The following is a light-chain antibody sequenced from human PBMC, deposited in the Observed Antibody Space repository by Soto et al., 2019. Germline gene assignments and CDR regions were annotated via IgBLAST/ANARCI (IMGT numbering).Light chain of an antibody. CDR1: QSVSSYY. V-gene: IGKV3-20*01. J-gene: IGKJ1*01. Sequence: EIVLTQSPGTLSLSPGERATLSCRASQSVSSYYLAWYQQKPGQAPRLLIYAASSRATGIPDRFSGGGSGTDFTLTIGRLEPEDCAVYYCQQCGSSQWTFGQGTKVEIK. CDR3: QQCGSSQWT. CDR2: AAS.